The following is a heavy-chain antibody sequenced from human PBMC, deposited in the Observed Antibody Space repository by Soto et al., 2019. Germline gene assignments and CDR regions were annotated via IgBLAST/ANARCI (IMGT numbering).Heavy chain of an antibody. CDR3: ATEIDGTTLTSLDY. Sequence: ASVKGSCKASGYTLSGRVMHWVRQAPGQRLEWMGWSNADNGNTKYSQKFPGRVTITRDTSASTAYMELSSLRSEDTTMYYCATEIDGTTLTSLDYWG. D-gene: IGHD4-17*01. J-gene: IGHJ4*01. CDR1: GYTLSGRV. CDR2: SNADNGNT. V-gene: IGHV1-3*01.